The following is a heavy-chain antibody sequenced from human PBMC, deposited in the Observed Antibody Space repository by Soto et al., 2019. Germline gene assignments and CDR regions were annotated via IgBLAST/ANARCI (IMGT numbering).Heavy chain of an antibody. J-gene: IGHJ4*02. CDR1: GFTVSSNY. CDR2: IYSGGST. D-gene: IGHD3-10*01. V-gene: IGHV3-53*01. CDR3: ARVSPYYYGSGNFDY. Sequence: GSLRLSCAASGFTVSSNYMSWVRQAPGKGLEWVSVIYSGGSTYYADSVKGRFTISRDNSKNTLYLQMNSLRAEDTAVYYCARVSPYYYGSGNFDYWGQGTLVTVSS.